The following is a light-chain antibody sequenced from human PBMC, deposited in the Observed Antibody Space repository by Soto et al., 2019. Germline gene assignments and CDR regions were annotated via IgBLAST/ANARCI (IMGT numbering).Light chain of an antibody. Sequence: EIVMTQSPANLSASPGEIATLSCRASQSVSSDLAWYQQKPGQAPRLLIYGVSTRATGIPARFSGSGSGTEFTLTISSLQSEDFAVYYCQQYNNWPPITFGQGTRLEIK. V-gene: IGKV3-15*01. CDR2: GVS. J-gene: IGKJ5*01. CDR3: QQYNNWPPIT. CDR1: QSVSSD.